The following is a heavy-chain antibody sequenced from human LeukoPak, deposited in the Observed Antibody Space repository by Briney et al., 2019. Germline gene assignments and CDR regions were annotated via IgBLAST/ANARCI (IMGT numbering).Heavy chain of an antibody. CDR3: ARGCSSTTCSWPFDY. J-gene: IGHJ4*02. V-gene: IGHV1-8*01. D-gene: IGHD2-2*01. Sequence: ASVKVSCKASGYTFTSYDIHWVRQATGQGLEWMGWMSTNSGNTVYAQKFQGRVTMTRNTSISTAYMELSSLSSEDTAVYYCARGCSSTTCSWPFDYWGQGTLVTVSS. CDR2: MSTNSGNT. CDR1: GYTFTSYD.